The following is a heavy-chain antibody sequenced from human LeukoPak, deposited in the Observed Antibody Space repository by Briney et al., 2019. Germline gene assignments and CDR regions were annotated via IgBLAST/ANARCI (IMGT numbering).Heavy chain of an antibody. V-gene: IGHV1-69*05. D-gene: IGHD3-3*01. CDR2: IIPIFGTA. CDR3: AREGPYYDFWSGYSPYYYYMDV. Sequence: SVKVSCKAPGDTFSSYAINWVRQAPGQGLEWMGRIIPIFGTANYAQKLQGRVTMTTDTSTSTAYMELRSLRSDDTAVYYCAREGPYYDFWSGYSPYYYYMDVWGKGTTVTVSS. J-gene: IGHJ6*03. CDR1: GDTFSSYA.